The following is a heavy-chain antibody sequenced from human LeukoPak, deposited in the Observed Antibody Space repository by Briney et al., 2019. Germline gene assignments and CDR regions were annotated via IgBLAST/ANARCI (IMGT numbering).Heavy chain of an antibody. CDR3: ARRDNKAPYYFDY. CDR1: GYTFTSYG. J-gene: IGHJ4*02. CDR2: ISAYNGNT. Sequence: ASVKVPCKASGYTFTSYGISWVRQAPGQGLEWMGWISAYNGNTNYAQKLQGRITMTTDTSTSTAYMELRRLRSDDTAVYYCARRDNKAPYYFDYWGQGTLVTVSS. D-gene: IGHD5-24*01. V-gene: IGHV1-18*01.